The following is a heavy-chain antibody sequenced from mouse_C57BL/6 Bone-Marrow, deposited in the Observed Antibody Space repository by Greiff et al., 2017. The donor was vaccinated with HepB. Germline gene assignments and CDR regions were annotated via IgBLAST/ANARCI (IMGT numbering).Heavy chain of an antibody. V-gene: IGHV1-15*01. CDR1: GYTFTDYE. D-gene: IGHD2-4*01. CDR2: IDPETGGT. CDR3: TRWIYYDYDDYAMDY. Sequence: QVQLQQSGAELVRPGASVTLSCKASGYTFTDYEMHWVKQTPVHGLEWIGAIDPETGGTAYNQKFKGKAILTADKSSSTAYMELRSLTSEDSAVYYCTRWIYYDYDDYAMDYWGQGTSVTVSS. J-gene: IGHJ4*01.